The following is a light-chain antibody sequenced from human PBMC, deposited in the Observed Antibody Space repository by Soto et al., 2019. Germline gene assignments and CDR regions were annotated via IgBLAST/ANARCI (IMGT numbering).Light chain of an antibody. CDR2: DAS. Sequence: ILMTQYPATLSVSPGERATLSCRASQSVSNNLAWYQQKPGQAPRLLIYDASTRATGIPARFSGSGSGTEFTLTISGPQSEGCAVYYCQQYNNWPPWTFGQGTKVEIK. V-gene: IGKV3-15*01. CDR3: QQYNNWPPWT. CDR1: QSVSNN. J-gene: IGKJ1*01.